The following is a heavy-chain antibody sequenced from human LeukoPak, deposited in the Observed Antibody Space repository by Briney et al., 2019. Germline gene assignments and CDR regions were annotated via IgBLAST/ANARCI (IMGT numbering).Heavy chain of an antibody. J-gene: IGHJ4*02. D-gene: IGHD3-10*01. CDR3: AREWGSGSFDY. CDR2: INPSGGST. V-gene: IGHV1-46*01. CDR1: GYTFTSYY. Sequence: ASVKVSCKASGYTFTSYYMNWVRQAPGQGLEWMGIINPSGGSTSYAQKFQGRVTMTRNTSISTAYMELSSLRSEDTAVYYCAREWGSGSFDYWGQGTLVTVSS.